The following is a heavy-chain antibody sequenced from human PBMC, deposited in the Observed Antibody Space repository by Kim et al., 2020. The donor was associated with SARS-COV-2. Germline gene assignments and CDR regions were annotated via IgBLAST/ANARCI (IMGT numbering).Heavy chain of an antibody. CDR2: INHSGST. V-gene: IGHV4-34*01. CDR3: ARKVGARYYYGMDV. D-gene: IGHD1-26*01. Sequence: SETLSLTCAVYGGSFSGYYWSWIRQPPGKGLEWIGEINHSGSTNYNPSLKSRVTISVDTSKNQFSLKLSSVTAADTAVYYCARKVGARYYYGMDVWGQGTTVTVSS. J-gene: IGHJ6*02. CDR1: GGSFSGYY.